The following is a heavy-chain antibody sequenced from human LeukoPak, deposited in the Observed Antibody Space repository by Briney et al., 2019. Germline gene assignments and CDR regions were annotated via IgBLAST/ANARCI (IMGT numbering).Heavy chain of an antibody. CDR1: GYTFTGYY. CDR3: ARGAFQGSSWFDY. CDR2: INPNSGGT. Sequence: GASVKVSCKASGYTFTGYYMQWVRQAPGHPLEGMGWINPNSGGTNYAQNFQGRVTMTRDTSISTAYMELSRLRSDDTAVYYCARGAFQGSSWFDYWGQGTLVTVSS. V-gene: IGHV1-2*02. J-gene: IGHJ4*02. D-gene: IGHD6-13*01.